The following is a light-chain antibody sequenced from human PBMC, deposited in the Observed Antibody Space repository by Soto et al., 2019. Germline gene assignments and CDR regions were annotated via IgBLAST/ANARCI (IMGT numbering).Light chain of an antibody. CDR3: QQSYRTPVT. Sequence: DIQMTQSPSSLSASVGGRVIITCRARQSISSYLNWYQQKPGKAPKLLIYAASSLQSGVPSRFSGSGSGTDFTLTISSLQREDFATYYCQQSYRTPVTFGQGTKVEIK. CDR1: QSISSY. V-gene: IGKV1-39*01. CDR2: AAS. J-gene: IGKJ1*01.